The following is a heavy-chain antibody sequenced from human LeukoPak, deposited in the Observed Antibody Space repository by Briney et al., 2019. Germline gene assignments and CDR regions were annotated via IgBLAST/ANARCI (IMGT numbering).Heavy chain of an antibody. V-gene: IGHV1-18*01. CDR1: GYTFTSYG. D-gene: IGHD3-10*01. CDR2: ISAYNGNT. CDR3: ARGGLEAYFDY. Sequence: ASVKVSCKASGYTFTSYGISWVRQAPGQGLEWMGWISAYNGNTDYAQKLQGRVTMTRDTSISTAHMELSRLRSDDTAVYYCARGGLEAYFDYWGQGTLVTVSS. J-gene: IGHJ4*02.